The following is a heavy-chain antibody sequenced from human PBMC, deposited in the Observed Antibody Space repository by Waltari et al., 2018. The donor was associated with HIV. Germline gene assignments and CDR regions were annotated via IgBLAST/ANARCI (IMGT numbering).Heavy chain of an antibody. V-gene: IGHV5-51*01. Sequence: EVQLVQSGAEVKKPGESLKNSCKGSGYSFTSYWIGWVRQMPWKVLAWMVIIYPDDSDTRYSPSFQCQVTTSADKAISTAYLQWSSLKASDTAMYYCARRGGGPNDAFDIWGQGTMVTVSS. J-gene: IGHJ3*02. CDR2: IYPDDSDT. D-gene: IGHD3-16*01. CDR3: ARRGGGPNDAFDI. CDR1: GYSFTSYW.